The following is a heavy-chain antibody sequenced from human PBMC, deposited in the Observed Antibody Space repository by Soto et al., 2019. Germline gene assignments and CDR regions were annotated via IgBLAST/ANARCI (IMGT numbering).Heavy chain of an antibody. D-gene: IGHD1-26*01. CDR3: ARASYGVGANGHAFDI. V-gene: IGHV1-18*04. Sequence: QVQLVQSGAEVKKPGASVKVSCKASGYTFTGYYMHWVRQAPGQGLEWMGWISAYNGNTNYAQKLQGRVTMTTDTSTSTAYMELRSLRSDDTAVYYCARASYGVGANGHAFDIWGQGTMVTVSS. CDR1: GYTFTGYY. CDR2: ISAYNGNT. J-gene: IGHJ3*02.